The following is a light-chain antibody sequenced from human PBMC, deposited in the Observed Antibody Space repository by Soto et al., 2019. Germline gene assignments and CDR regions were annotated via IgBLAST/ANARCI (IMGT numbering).Light chain of an antibody. CDR2: GAS. J-gene: IGKJ1*01. V-gene: IGKV3-20*01. Sequence: EIVLTQSPGTLSLSPGERATLSFRASQSVSNNYLAWYQQKPGQAPRLLIYGASNRATGIPDRFSGSGSGTDFTLTISRLEPEDFAVYYCQQYGSSGTFGQGTTVDIK. CDR1: QSVSNNY. CDR3: QQYGSSGT.